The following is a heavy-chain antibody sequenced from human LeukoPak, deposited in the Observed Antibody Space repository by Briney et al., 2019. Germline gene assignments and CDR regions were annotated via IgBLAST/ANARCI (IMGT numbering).Heavy chain of an antibody. CDR3: AKDRSAIFDY. V-gene: IGHV3-74*01. Sequence: PWGSLRLSCAASGFTFSSYWMHWVRQAPGKGLVWVSRINSDGSITTYADSVKGRFTISRDNAKNTLYLQMNSLRVEDTAVYYCAKDRSAIFDYWGQGILVTVSS. CDR1: GFTFSSYW. CDR2: INSDGSIT. J-gene: IGHJ4*02. D-gene: IGHD6-25*01.